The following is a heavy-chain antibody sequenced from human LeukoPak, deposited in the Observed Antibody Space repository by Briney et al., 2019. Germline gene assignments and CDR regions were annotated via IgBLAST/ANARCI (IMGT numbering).Heavy chain of an antibody. Sequence: GGSLRLSCAASGFTFSSYNMNWVRQAPGKGLEWVSSISRSGSYIYYADSVKGRFTISRDNAKNSLFLQMNSLRAEDTAVFYCARDCGSHDAFGIWGQGTMVTVSS. CDR1: GFTFSSYN. CDR3: ARDCGSHDAFGI. V-gene: IGHV3-21*01. J-gene: IGHJ3*02. D-gene: IGHD1-26*01. CDR2: ISRSGSYI.